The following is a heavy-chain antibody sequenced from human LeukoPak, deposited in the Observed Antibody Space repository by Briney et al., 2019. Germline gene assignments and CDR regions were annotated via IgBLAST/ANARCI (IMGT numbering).Heavy chain of an antibody. CDR2: ISGSGGST. CDR1: GFTFSSYG. CDR3: AKAPDYYDSSEFDY. J-gene: IGHJ4*02. V-gene: IGHV3-23*01. D-gene: IGHD3-22*01. Sequence: GGTLRLSCAASGFTFSSYGMSWVRQAPGKGLEWVSAISGSGGSTYYADSVKGRFTISRDNSKNTLYLQMNSLRAEDTAVYYCAKAPDYYDSSEFDYWGQGTLVTVSS.